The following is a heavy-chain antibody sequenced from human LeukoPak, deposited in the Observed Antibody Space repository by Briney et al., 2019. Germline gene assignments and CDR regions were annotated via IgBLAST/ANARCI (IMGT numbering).Heavy chain of an antibody. CDR1: GDSISSGSYY. V-gene: IGHV4-61*02. CDR3: ARDKSYCTSISCYYNWFDP. D-gene: IGHD2-2*01. CDR2: IYTSGRT. J-gene: IGHJ5*02. Sequence: SEILSLTCTVSGDSISSGSYYWSWIRQPAGKGLEWIGRIYTSGRTNYNPSLKSRVTISVDTSKNQFSLKLSSVTAADTAVYYCARDKSYCTSISCYYNWFDPWGQGTRVTVSS.